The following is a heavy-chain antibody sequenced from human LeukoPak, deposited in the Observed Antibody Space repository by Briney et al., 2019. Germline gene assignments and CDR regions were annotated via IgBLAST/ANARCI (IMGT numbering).Heavy chain of an antibody. CDR1: GGSISSGGYS. CDR2: IYHSGST. CDR3: ARDSTKLGFWSGYYRGFAFDI. J-gene: IGHJ3*02. Sequence: SQTLSLTCAVSGGSISSGGYSWSWIRQPPGKGLEWIGYIYHSGSTYYNPSLKSRVTISVDRSKNQFSLKLSSVTAADTAVYYCARDSTKLGFWSGYYRGFAFDIWGQGTMVTVSS. D-gene: IGHD3-3*01. V-gene: IGHV4-30-2*01.